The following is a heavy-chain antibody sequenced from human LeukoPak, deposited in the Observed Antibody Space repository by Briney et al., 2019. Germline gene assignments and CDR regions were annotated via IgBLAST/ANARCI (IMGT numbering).Heavy chain of an antibody. CDR2: ISSSSSPI. J-gene: IGHJ3*02. CDR1: GFTFSSYA. CDR3: ARGFDAFDI. Sequence: PGGSLRLSCAASGFTFSSYAINWVRQAPGKGLEWVSYISSSSSPIYYADSVKGRFTISRDNAKNSLYLQMNRLRAEDTAVYYCARGFDAFDIWGQGTMVTVSS. V-gene: IGHV3-48*01.